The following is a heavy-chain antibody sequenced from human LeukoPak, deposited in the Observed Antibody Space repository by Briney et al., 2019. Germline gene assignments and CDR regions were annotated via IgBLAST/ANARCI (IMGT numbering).Heavy chain of an antibody. CDR3: AKEACGGSCYSDYFDY. CDR1: GFTFSNYG. J-gene: IGHJ4*02. CDR2: SSYDGGTE. D-gene: IGHD2-15*01. Sequence: PGGSLRLSCAASGFTFSNYGMHWVRQAPGKGLEWVVVSSYDGGTEYYADSVKGRFTISRDNSKDTLYLQMISLRAEDTAVYYCAKEACGGSCYSDYFDYWGQGTLVTVSS. V-gene: IGHV3-30*18.